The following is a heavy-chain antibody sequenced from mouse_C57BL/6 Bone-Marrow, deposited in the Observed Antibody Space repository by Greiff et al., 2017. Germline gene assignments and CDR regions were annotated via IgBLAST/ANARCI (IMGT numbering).Heavy chain of an antibody. J-gene: IGHJ4*01. CDR2: ILPSIGRT. V-gene: IGHV15-2*01. CDR1: DSEVFPIAY. CDR3: AREDGNYVNYYAMDY. Sequence: QVQLKESGSELRSPGSSVKLSCKDFDSEVFPIAYMSWVRQKPGHGFEWIGGILPSIGRTIYGEKFEDKATLDADTLSNTAYLELNSLTSEDSAIYYCAREDGNYVNYYAMDYWGQGTSVTVSS. D-gene: IGHD2-1*01.